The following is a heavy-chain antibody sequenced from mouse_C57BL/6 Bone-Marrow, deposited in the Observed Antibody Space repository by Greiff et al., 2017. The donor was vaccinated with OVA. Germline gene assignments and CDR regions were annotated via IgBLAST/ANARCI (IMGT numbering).Heavy chain of an antibody. CDR1: GYAFSSSW. CDR2: IYPGDGDT. CDR3: ARPSDYYGITWCAY. Sequence: QVQLQQSGPELVKPGASVKISCKASGYAFSSSWMNWVKQRPGKGLEWIGRIYPGDGDTNYNGKFKGKATLTADKSSSTAYMQLSSLTSEDSAVYFCARPSDYYGITWCAYWGQGTLVTVSA. V-gene: IGHV1-82*01. D-gene: IGHD1-1*01. J-gene: IGHJ3*01.